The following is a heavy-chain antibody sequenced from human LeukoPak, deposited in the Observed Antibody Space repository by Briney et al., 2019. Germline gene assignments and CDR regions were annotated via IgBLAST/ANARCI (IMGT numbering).Heavy chain of an antibody. Sequence: PPETLSLTCAVYGGSFSGYYCSWIRQPPGEGLEWIGEINHSGSTNYNPSLKSRVTISVDTSKDQFSLKLSSVTAADTAVYYCARGMRKQRYYHYMDVWGKGTTVTVS. J-gene: IGHJ6*03. CDR1: GGSFSGYY. CDR2: INHSGST. CDR3: ARGMRKQRYYHYMDV. D-gene: IGHD6-25*01. V-gene: IGHV4-34*01.